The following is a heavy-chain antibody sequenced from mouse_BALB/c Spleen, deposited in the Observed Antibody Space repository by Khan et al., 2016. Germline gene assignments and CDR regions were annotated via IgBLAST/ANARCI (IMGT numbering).Heavy chain of an antibody. Sequence: QVQLKESGAELAKPGASVKMSCKASGYTFTSYWMHWVKQRPGQGLEWIGYINPSTGFTEYNQKFKDKATLTADKSSSTAYMQLSSLTSEDSAVYYCASSNYYGNFAYWGQGTLVTVSA. V-gene: IGHV1-7*01. D-gene: IGHD2-1*01. CDR1: GYTFTSYW. J-gene: IGHJ3*01. CDR3: ASSNYYGNFAY. CDR2: INPSTGFT.